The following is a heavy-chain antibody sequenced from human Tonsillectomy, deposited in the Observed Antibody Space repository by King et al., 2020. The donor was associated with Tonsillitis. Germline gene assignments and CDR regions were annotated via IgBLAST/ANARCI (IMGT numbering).Heavy chain of an antibody. CDR2: INPYSGGT. V-gene: IGHV1-2*02. Sequence: VQLVESGPEVKKPGASVKVACKASGYTFTDYYMHWVRQAPGQGLEWMGWINPYSGGTNFAQKFQGRVTMTRDTSISTAYMELSSLRSDDTAVYYCAKEGRNGYGSGSHYCSGVDVRGEGTTVTAS. D-gene: IGHD3-10*01. CDR3: AKEGRNGYGSGSHYCSGVDV. CDR1: GYTFTDYY. J-gene: IGHJ6*02.